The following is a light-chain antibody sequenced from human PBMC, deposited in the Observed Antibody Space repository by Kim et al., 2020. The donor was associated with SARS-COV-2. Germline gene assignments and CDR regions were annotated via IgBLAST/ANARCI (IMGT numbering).Light chain of an antibody. CDR2: DAS. J-gene: IGKJ4*01. CDR3: QQRNNWLT. V-gene: IGKV3-11*01. Sequence: AWSPGERATLSCRASQSVNTFVAWYRQKPGQAPRLLIFDASNRATGIPARFSGSGSGTDFTLTISSLEPEDFAVYYCQQRNNWLTFGGGTKVDIK. CDR1: QSVNTF.